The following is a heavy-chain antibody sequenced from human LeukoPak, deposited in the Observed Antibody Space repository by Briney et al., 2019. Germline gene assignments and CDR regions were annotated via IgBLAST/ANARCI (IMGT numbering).Heavy chain of an antibody. Sequence: ASVKVSCKASGYTFTSYGISWVRQAPGQGLEWMGWISAYNGNTNYAPKLQGRVTMTTDTSTSTAYMELRSLRSDDTAVYYCASRRLRSYYYGMDVWGQGTTVTVSS. CDR2: ISAYNGNT. V-gene: IGHV1-18*01. CDR3: ASRRLRSYYYGMDV. CDR1: GYTFTSYG. J-gene: IGHJ6*02.